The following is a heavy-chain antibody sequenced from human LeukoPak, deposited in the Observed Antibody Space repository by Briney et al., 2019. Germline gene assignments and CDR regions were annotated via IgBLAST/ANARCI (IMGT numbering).Heavy chain of an antibody. V-gene: IGHV1-18*01. Sequence: PTASVKVSCKASSNTFTTYGLSWVRQAPGQGLEWMGWISAYNGNTNYAQNLQGRVTMTTDTSTSIAYMELRSLRSDDTAVYYCATVLRHFDWQSNRGAFDIWGQGTMVTVSS. CDR2: ISAYNGNT. CDR3: ATVLRHFDWQSNRGAFDI. D-gene: IGHD3-9*01. CDR1: SNTFTTYG. J-gene: IGHJ3*02.